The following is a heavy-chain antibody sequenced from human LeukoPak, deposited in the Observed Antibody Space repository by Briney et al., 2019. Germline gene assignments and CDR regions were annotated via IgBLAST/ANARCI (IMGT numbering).Heavy chain of an antibody. CDR2: IYYSGST. D-gene: IGHD5-18*01. CDR3: ARALYGYSYGFDY. Sequence: TSETLSLTCTVSGGSISSSSYYWGWIRQPPGKGLEWIGSIYYSGSTYYNPSLKSRVTMSVDTSKNQFSLKLSSVTAADTAVYYCARALYGYSYGFDYWGQGTLVTVSS. V-gene: IGHV4-39*07. CDR1: GGSISSSSYY. J-gene: IGHJ4*02.